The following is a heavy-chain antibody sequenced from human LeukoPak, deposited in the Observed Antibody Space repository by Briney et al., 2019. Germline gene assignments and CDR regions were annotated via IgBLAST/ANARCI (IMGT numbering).Heavy chain of an antibody. CDR3: ARYLALVTTPYNFHY. CDR1: GGSIINTDYY. CDR2: IFYTGRT. D-gene: IGHD4-17*01. Sequence: PSETLSLTCTVSGGSIINTDYYWGWIRQSPGKGLEWVGSIFYTGRTYYNPSLESRLTISLDLPKNQFSVNLKSVTASDTAFYYCARYLALVTTPYNFHYWGQGALVTVSP. V-gene: IGHV4-39*01. J-gene: IGHJ4*02.